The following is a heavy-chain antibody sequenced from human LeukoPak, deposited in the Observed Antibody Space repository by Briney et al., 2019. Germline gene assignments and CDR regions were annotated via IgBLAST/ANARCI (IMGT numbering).Heavy chain of an antibody. CDR2: IYTSGSI. Sequence: SETLSLTCSVSGGSIRNYFWSWIRQPAGKGLEWIGRIYTSGSIDYKPSLRSRVTMSVDTSRNQFSLKLTSVTAADTAVYYCARKGFSGSGRHFDPWGQGTLVTVSS. D-gene: IGHD3-10*01. CDR1: GGSIRNYF. J-gene: IGHJ5*02. CDR3: ARKGFSGSGRHFDP. V-gene: IGHV4-4*07.